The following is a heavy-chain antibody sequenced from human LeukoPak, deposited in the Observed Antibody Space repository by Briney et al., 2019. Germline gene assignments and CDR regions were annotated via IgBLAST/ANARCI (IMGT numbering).Heavy chain of an antibody. J-gene: IGHJ4*02. CDR3: ARDPSAGDSIAFYFDY. V-gene: IGHV1-46*01. Sequence: GASVKVSCKASGYTFTSYYMHWGRQAPGQGLEWMGIINPSDGNTNYAQKFQGRVTMTRDTSTSAVYMELSSLRSADTAVYYCARDPSAGDSIAFYFDYWGQGTLVTVSS. CDR2: INPSDGNT. CDR1: GYTFTSYY. D-gene: IGHD2-21*02.